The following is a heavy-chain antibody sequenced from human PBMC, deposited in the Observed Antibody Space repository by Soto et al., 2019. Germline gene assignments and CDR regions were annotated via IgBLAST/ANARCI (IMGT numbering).Heavy chain of an antibody. CDR2: INHDGSAE. CDR3: ARDLATAAFDY. J-gene: IGHJ4*02. D-gene: IGHD6-13*01. V-gene: IGHV3-7*03. Sequence: LRLSCAASGFTFSSHWMSWIRQAPGKGLEWVANINHDGSAEYYVDSVKGRFTISRDNAKNSLSLQMTSLRAEDTAVYYCARDLATAAFDYWGQGTLVTVSS. CDR1: GFTFSSHW.